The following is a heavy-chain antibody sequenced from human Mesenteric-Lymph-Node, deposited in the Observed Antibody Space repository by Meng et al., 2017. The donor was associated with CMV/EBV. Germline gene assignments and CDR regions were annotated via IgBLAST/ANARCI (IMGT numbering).Heavy chain of an antibody. Sequence: GTFSSYAISWVRQAPGQGLEWMGGIIPIFGTANYAQKFQGRVTITADESTSTAYMELSSLRSEDTAVYYCARGYCSSTSCKGGFDPWGQGTLVTVSS. CDR2: IIPIFGTA. J-gene: IGHJ5*02. D-gene: IGHD2-2*01. CDR3: ARGYCSSTSCKGGFDP. V-gene: IGHV1-69*01. CDR1: GTFSSYA.